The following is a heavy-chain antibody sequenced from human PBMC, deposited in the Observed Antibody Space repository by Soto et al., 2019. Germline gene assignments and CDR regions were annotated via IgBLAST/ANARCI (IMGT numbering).Heavy chain of an antibody. D-gene: IGHD3-10*01. J-gene: IGHJ4*02. CDR1: GFTFSSYS. Sequence: GGSLRLSCAASGFTFSSYSMNWFRQAPGKGLEWVSYISSSSSTIYYADSVKGRFTISRDNAKNSLYLQMNSLRDEDTAVYYCALLSMVRGVLWGQGTLVTVSS. CDR3: ALLSMVRGVL. V-gene: IGHV3-48*02. CDR2: ISSSSSTI.